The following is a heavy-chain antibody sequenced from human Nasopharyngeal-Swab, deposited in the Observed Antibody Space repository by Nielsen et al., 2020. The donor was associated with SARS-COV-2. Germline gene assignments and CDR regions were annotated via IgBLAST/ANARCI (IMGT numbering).Heavy chain of an antibody. D-gene: IGHD3-16*01. V-gene: IGHV3-53*01. Sequence: GESLKISCAASGFIVSRNYMSWVRQAPGKGLEWVSVIYSGGSTFYADSVKGRFTISRDNSKNTLYLQMNSLRDEDTAVYYCARDLIAYGMDVWGQGTTVTVSS. CDR1: GFIVSRNY. CDR2: IYSGGST. J-gene: IGHJ6*02. CDR3: ARDLIAYGMDV.